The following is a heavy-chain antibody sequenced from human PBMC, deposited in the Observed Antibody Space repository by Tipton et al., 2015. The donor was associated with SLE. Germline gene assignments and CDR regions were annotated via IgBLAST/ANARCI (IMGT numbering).Heavy chain of an antibody. J-gene: IGHJ3*02. CDR2: IYHSGRT. CDR1: GGSITNSNYY. D-gene: IGHD2-21*01. Sequence: GLVKPSETLSLTCTVSGGSITNSNYYWGWIRQPPGKGLEWIGGIYHSGRTYYNPSLKSRVTISVDTSKNQFSLRLTSVTAADTAVYYCAGSLLFDAFDMWGQGTMVTVSS. CDR3: AGSLLFDAFDM. V-gene: IGHV4-39*07.